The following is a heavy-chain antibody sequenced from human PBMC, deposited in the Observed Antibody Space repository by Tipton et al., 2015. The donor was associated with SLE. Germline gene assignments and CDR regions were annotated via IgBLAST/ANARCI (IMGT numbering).Heavy chain of an antibody. CDR3: AKESSGSYSGLDD. CDR2: IYSGGNI. CDR1: GFTVSSNS. D-gene: IGHD1-26*01. V-gene: IGHV3-53*01. J-gene: IGHJ4*02. Sequence: SLRLSCAASGFTVSSNSMSWVRQAPGNGLEWVSVIYSGGNIYYADSVKGRFTISRDNSNLYLQMNSLGAEDTAVYYCAKESSGSYSGLDDWGQGTLVTVSS.